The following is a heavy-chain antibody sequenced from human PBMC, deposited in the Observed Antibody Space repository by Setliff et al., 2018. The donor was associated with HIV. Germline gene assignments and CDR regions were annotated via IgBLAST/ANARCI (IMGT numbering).Heavy chain of an antibody. CDR2: INSDGSST. Sequence: GGSLRLSCAASGFTFSSYWMHWVRQVPGKGLVWVSRINSDGSSTTYADFVKGRFTISRDNAKNSLYLQMNSLRAEDTAVYYCARVFLEWLLYRPDYVMDVWGQGTTVTVSS. CDR1: GFTFSSYW. J-gene: IGHJ6*02. CDR3: ARVFLEWLLYRPDYVMDV. V-gene: IGHV3-74*03. D-gene: IGHD3-3*01.